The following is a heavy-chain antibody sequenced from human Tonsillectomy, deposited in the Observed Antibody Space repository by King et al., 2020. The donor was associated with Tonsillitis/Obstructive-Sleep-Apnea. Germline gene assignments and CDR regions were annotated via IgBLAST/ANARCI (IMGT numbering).Heavy chain of an antibody. CDR3: ARSPQSSGWFFYY. Sequence: QLVQSGAEVKKPGASVKVSCKASGYTFTSYAMHWVRQAPGQRLEWMGWINAGNGNTKYSQKFQGRVTITRATSASTAYMELSSLRSEDTAVYYCARSPQSSGWFFYYWGQGTLVTVSS. CDR1: GYTFTSYA. CDR2: INAGNGNT. J-gene: IGHJ4*02. V-gene: IGHV1-3*01. D-gene: IGHD6-19*01.